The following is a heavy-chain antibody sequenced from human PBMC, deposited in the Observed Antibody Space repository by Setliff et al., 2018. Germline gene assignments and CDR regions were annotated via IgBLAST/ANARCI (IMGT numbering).Heavy chain of an antibody. D-gene: IGHD4-4*01. CDR2: IKSSIEGATS. CDR1: GITFKNAW. J-gene: IGHJ5*02. CDR3: TTGPRDSRNYLNWFNP. Sequence: PGGSLRLSCSVSGITFKNAWMTWVRQAPGKGPEWVGRIKSSIEGATSDYGAPAKGRFTISRDDSKNMLFLQMNNLKTEDTGFYYCTTGPRDSRNYLNWFNPWGQGTLVTVS. V-gene: IGHV3-15*01.